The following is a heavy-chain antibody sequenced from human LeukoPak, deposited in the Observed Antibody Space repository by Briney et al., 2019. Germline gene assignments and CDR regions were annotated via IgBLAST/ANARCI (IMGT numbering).Heavy chain of an antibody. V-gene: IGHV4-59*04. Sequence: KPSETLSLTCTVSGGSISSYYWSWIRQPPGKGLEWIGTIYYSGTTYYNPSLKSRVTVSVDTSKNQFSLKLSSVTAADTAVYYCVRGSTLRHYQYWGQGTLVTVSS. J-gene: IGHJ4*02. CDR3: VRGSTLRHYQY. CDR1: GGSISSYY. D-gene: IGHD3-16*01. CDR2: IYYSGTT.